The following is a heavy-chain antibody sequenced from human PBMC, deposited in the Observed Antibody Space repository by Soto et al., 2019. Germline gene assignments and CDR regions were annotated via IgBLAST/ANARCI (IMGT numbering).Heavy chain of an antibody. CDR1: GFTFSSYA. CDR3: AKYYLGGNSPFGYFDY. D-gene: IGHD2-21*02. CDR2: ISGSGGST. V-gene: IGHV3-23*01. J-gene: IGHJ4*02. Sequence: GGSLRLSCAASGFTFSSYAMSWVRQAPGKGLEWVLAISGSGGSTYYADSVKGRFTISRDNSKNTLYLQMNSLRAEDTAVYYCAKYYLGGNSPFGYFDYWGQGTLVTVSS.